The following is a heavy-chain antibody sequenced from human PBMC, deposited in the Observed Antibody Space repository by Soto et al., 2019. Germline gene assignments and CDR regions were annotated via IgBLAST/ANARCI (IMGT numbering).Heavy chain of an antibody. V-gene: IGHV3-7*05. CDR3: AGSSSIAALNCFDP. CDR1: GFTFSSYW. J-gene: IGHJ5*02. Sequence: PGGSLRLSCAASGFTFSSYWMSWVRQAPGKGLEWVANIKQDGSEKYYVDSVKGRFTISRDNAKNSLYLQMNSLRAEDTAVYYCAGSSSIAALNCFDPWGQGTLVTVSS. CDR2: IKQDGSEK. D-gene: IGHD6-6*01.